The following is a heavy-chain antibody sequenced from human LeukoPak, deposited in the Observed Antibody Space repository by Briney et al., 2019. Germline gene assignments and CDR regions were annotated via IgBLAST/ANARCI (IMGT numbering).Heavy chain of an antibody. D-gene: IGHD3-22*01. CDR1: GGTFSSYA. J-gene: IGHJ3*02. CDR3: ARDLMDYDSSGFGAFDI. CDR2: IIPIFGTA. Sequence: SVKVSCKASGGTFSSYAISWVRQAPGQGLEWMGGIIPIFGTANYAQKFRGRVTITADKSTRTAYMELSSLRSEDTAVYYCARDLMDYDSSGFGAFDIWGQGTMVTVSS. V-gene: IGHV1-69*06.